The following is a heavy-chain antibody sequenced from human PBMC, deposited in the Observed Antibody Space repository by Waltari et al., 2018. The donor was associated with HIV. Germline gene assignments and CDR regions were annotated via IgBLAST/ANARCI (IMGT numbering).Heavy chain of an antibody. Sequence: QVQLPESGPGLVQPSETLHLTCPASGGPLSRFSRSWTLQPRGKGLEWIGYIYYRGSTNYNPSLKSRVTISVDTSKNQFSLKLSSVTAADTAVYYCARGAYYGSGSYYNFYYYYGMDVWGQGTTVTVSS. CDR1: GGPLSRFS. D-gene: IGHD3-10*01. CDR2: IYYRGST. J-gene: IGHJ6*02. CDR3: ARGAYYGSGSYYNFYYYYGMDV. V-gene: IGHV4-59*08.